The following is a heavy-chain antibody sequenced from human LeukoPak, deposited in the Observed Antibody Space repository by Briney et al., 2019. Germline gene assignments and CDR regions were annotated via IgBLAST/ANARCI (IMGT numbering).Heavy chain of an antibody. CDR1: GFTFSSYA. J-gene: IGHJ4*02. Sequence: PGGSLRLSCAASGFTFSSYAMSWVRQAPGKGLEWVSGISGSGDNTYYADSVKGRFTISRDNSKNTLYVQVNSLGTEDTAAYYCAKRLAMTGTYHFDYWGQGTLVTVSS. CDR3: AKRLAMTGTYHFDY. V-gene: IGHV3-23*01. CDR2: ISGSGDNT. D-gene: IGHD6-19*01.